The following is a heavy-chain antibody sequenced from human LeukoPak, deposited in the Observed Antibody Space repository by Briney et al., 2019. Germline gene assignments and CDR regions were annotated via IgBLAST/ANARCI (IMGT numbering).Heavy chain of an antibody. CDR2: IYHSGST. D-gene: IGHD3-10*01. CDR3: ARDHGSGSYRDV. V-gene: IGHV4-30-2*01. J-gene: IGHJ6*02. CDR1: GGSISSGGYY. Sequence: PSQTLSLTCTVSGGSISSGGYYWSWIRQPPGKGLEWIGYIYHSGSTYYNPSLKSRVTISVDTSKNQFSPKLSSVTAADTAVYYCARDHGSGSYRDVWGQGTTVTVSS.